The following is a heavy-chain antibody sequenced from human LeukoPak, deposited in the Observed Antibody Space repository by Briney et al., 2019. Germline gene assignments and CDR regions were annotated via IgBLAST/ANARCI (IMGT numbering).Heavy chain of an antibody. CDR1: GGSISSSSYY. Sequence: SETLSLTCTVSGGSISSSSYYWGWIRQPPGKGLEWIGSIYYSGSTYYNPSLKSRVTISVDTSKNQFSLKLSSVTAADTAVYYCARDYFSKRGYSYGALIWGQGTLVTVSS. V-gene: IGHV4-39*07. CDR2: IYYSGST. CDR3: ARDYFSKRGYSYGALI. J-gene: IGHJ4*02. D-gene: IGHD5-18*01.